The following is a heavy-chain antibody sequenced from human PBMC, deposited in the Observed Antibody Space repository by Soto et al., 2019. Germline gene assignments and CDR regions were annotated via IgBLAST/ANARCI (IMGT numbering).Heavy chain of an antibody. CDR2: ISYSGST. CDR3: ARVGYCSGGSCYSELDY. D-gene: IGHD2-15*01. Sequence: SETLSLTCTFSGGSVSTYYWSLIRQPPGKGLEWIGYISYSGSTNYNPSLKSRLTISVDTSKNQFSLKLSSVTAADTAVYYCARVGYCSGGSCYSELDYWGQGTLVTVSS. V-gene: IGHV4-59*08. J-gene: IGHJ4*02. CDR1: GGSVSTYY.